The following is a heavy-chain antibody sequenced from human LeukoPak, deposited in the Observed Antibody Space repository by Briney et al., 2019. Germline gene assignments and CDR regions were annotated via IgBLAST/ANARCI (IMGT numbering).Heavy chain of an antibody. D-gene: IGHD3-22*01. CDR1: GFTLSSSA. J-gene: IGHJ4*02. V-gene: IGHV3-48*03. Sequence: GGSLRLSCAASGFTLSSSALSWVRQAPGKGLEWVSYISSSGSTIYYADSVKGRFTISRDNAKNSLYLQMNSLRAEDTAVYYCARVGYYDREYYFDYWGQGTLVTVSS. CDR3: ARVGYYDREYYFDY. CDR2: ISSSGSTI.